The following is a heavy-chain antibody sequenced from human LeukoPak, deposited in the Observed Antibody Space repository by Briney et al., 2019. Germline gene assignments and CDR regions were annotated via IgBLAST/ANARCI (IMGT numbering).Heavy chain of an antibody. CDR1: GFTFSSYS. Sequence: GGSLRLSCAASGFTFSSYSMNWVRQAPGKGLESVSSISSSSSYIYYADSVKGRFTISRDNAKNSLYLQMNSLRTEDTAVYYCAKDYYGSGSYYGVKNYYYYMDVWGKGTTVTVSS. D-gene: IGHD3-10*01. CDR3: AKDYYGSGSYYGVKNYYYYMDV. CDR2: ISSSSSYI. V-gene: IGHV3-21*01. J-gene: IGHJ6*03.